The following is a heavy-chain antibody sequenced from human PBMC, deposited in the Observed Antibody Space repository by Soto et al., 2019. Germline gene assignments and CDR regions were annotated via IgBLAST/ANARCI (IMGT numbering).Heavy chain of an antibody. D-gene: IGHD6-19*01. CDR3: ARDNVMVVAGSTFDY. V-gene: IGHV4-38-2*02. CDR1: GYSFNSASY. J-gene: IGHJ4*01. Sequence: PXATLSLACSVSGYSFNSASYWWWIRQPPGKGPEWIASIYHGGTTFYNPSLKSRITVAVDTSNNQFSLKVRSVTAADTAVYYCARDNVMVVAGSTFDYWGHGTLVTVSS. CDR2: IYHGGTT.